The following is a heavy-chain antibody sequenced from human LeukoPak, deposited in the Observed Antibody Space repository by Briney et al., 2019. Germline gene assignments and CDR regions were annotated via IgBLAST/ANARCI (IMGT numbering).Heavy chain of an antibody. J-gene: IGHJ6*02. CDR1: GFTFTTYG. Sequence: ASMKVSCKASGFTFTTYGINWVRQAPGQGLEWMGWISAYNGNTNYAQKLQGRVTMTADTSTTTAYMELRSLTSDDTAVYYCARYKAFMAPTVGYYYGMDVWGQGTTVTVSS. CDR2: ISAYNGNT. V-gene: IGHV1-18*01. CDR3: ARYKAFMAPTVGYYYGMDV. D-gene: IGHD1-14*01.